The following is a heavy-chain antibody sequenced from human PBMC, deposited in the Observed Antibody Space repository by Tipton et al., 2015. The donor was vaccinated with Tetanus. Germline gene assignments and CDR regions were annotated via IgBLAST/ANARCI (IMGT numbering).Heavy chain of an antibody. CDR1: GDSISSSEYY. CDR2: VYYDGSA. CDR3: TRHVVEAVPRWFDP. D-gene: IGHD2-2*01. Sequence: TLSLTCTVSGDSISSSEYYWGWIRQPPGEGLERIASVYYDGSAYTNPSLKSRIAISIDTSGSQFSLKVHSVTAADTAFYYCTRHVVEAVPRWFDPWGQGTLVTDSS. J-gene: IGHJ5*02. V-gene: IGHV4-39*01.